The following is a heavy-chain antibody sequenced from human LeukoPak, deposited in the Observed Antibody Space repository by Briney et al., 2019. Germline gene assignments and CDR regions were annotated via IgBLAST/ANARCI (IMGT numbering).Heavy chain of an antibody. J-gene: IGHJ4*02. CDR1: GGSINSSSYY. CDR2: IYYSGST. D-gene: IGHD1-26*01. CDR3: ARPGSSGAFDY. Sequence: PSETLSLTCTVSGGSINSSSYYWGWIRQPPAKGLDRIGSIYYSGSTYYTPSTKSRVTLSVDTSKNQFSLKLSSVPAADTAVYYCARPGSSGAFDYWGQGTLVTVSS. V-gene: IGHV4-39*07.